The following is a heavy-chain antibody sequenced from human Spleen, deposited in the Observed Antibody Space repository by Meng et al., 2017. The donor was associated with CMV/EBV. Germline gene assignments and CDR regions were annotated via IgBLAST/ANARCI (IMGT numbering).Heavy chain of an antibody. CDR2: IYSGGST. D-gene: IGHD3-3*01. V-gene: IGHV3-53*01. Sequence: GESLKISCAASGFTVSSNYMSWVRQAPGKGLEWVSVIYSGGSTYYADSVKGRFTISRDNSKNTLYLQMNSLRAEDTAVYYCARGQVGRFLEWLYGLDVWGQGTTVTVSS. CDR1: GFTVSSNY. CDR3: ARGQVGRFLEWLYGLDV. J-gene: IGHJ6*02.